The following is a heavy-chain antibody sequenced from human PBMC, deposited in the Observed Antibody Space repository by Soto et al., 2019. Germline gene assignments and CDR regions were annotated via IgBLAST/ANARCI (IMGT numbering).Heavy chain of an antibody. J-gene: IGHJ6*02. V-gene: IGHV3-33*01. CDR3: ARVLSYYDFWSGYYKGYYGMDV. CDR2: IWYDGSNK. D-gene: IGHD3-3*01. Sequence: GSLRLSCAASGFTFSSYGMHWVRQAPGKGLEWVAVIWYDGSNKYYADSVKGRFTISRDNSKNTLYLQMNSLRAEDTAVYYCARVLSYYDFWSGYYKGYYGMDVWGQGTTVTVSS. CDR1: GFTFSSYG.